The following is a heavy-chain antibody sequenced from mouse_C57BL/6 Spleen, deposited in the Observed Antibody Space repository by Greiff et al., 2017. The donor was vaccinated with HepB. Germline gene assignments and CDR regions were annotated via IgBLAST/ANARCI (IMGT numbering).Heavy chain of an antibody. CDR1: GYSITSGYY. Sequence: DVQLQESGPGLVKPSQSLSLTCSVTGYSITSGYYWNWIRQFPGNKLEWMGYISYDGSNNYNPSLKNRISITRDTSKNQFFLKLNSVTTEDTATYYCARETTGSMDYWGQGTSVTVSS. CDR3: ARETTGSMDY. CDR2: ISYDGSN. J-gene: IGHJ4*01. V-gene: IGHV3-6*01. D-gene: IGHD1-1*01.